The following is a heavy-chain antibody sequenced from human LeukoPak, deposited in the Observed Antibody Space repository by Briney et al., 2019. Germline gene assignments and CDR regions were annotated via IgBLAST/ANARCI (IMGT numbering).Heavy chain of an antibody. J-gene: IGHJ4*02. CDR1: GFTFSTYS. V-gene: IGHV3-21*01. Sequence: GGSLRLSCAASGFTFSTYSMDWVRQAPGKGLEWVSSISSSSSYIYYADSVRGRFTISRDNAKNSLYLQMNSLRAEDTAVYYCARVYFYDSSGYLGYWGQGTLVTVFS. CDR2: ISSSSSYI. D-gene: IGHD3-22*01. CDR3: ARVYFYDSSGYLGY.